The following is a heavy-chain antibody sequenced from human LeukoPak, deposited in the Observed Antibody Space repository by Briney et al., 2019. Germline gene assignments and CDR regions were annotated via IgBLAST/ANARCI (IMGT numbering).Heavy chain of an antibody. Sequence: ASVKVSCKASGYTFTSYGIRWVRQAPGQGLEWMGWISAYNGNTNYAQKLQGRVTMTTDTSTSTAYMELRSLRSDDTAVYYCARRFLGDYVWGSYRKKDAFDIWAKGQWSPSLQ. CDR1: GYTFTSYG. J-gene: IGHJ3*02. V-gene: IGHV1-18*01. D-gene: IGHD3-16*02. CDR2: ISAYNGNT. CDR3: ARRFLGDYVWGSYRKKDAFDI.